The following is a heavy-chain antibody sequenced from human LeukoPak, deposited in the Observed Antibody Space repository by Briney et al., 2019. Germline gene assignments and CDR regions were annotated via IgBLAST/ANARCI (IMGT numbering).Heavy chain of an antibody. J-gene: IGHJ4*02. CDR2: IGTSGGDI. V-gene: IGHV3-23*01. CDR1: GFTFSNYV. D-gene: IGHD7-27*01. Sequence: GGSLRLSCAASGFTFSNYVMIWVRQAPGKGLEWVSIIGTSGGDIHYADSVKGRFSISRDNSRNTLSLQMNSLRVDDTAVYYCARDPNWGSGYWGQGTLVTVSS. CDR3: ARDPNWGSGY.